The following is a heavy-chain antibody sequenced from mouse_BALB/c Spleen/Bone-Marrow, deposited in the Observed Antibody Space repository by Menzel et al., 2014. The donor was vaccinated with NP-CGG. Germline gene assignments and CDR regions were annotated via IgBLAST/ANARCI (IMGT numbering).Heavy chain of an antibody. Sequence: EVKLVESGGDLVKPGGSLKLSCAASGFTFSSYGMSWVRQTPDKRLEWVATISSGGSYTYYPDSVKGRFTISRDNAKNTLYLQMSSLKSEDTAMYYCARHRDAMDYWGQGTSATVSS. V-gene: IGHV5-6*01. D-gene: IGHD3-3*01. J-gene: IGHJ4*01. CDR2: ISSGGSYT. CDR3: ARHRDAMDY. CDR1: GFTFSSYG.